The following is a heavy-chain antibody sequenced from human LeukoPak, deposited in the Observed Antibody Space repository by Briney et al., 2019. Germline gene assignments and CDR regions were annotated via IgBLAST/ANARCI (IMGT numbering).Heavy chain of an antibody. J-gene: IGHJ4*02. CDR1: GFTFSSYG. V-gene: IGHV3-21*01. Sequence: PGGSLRLSGAASGFTFSSYGMHWVRQAPGKGLEWVAAISGSGGSTYYADSVKGRFTISRDNAKNSLYLQMNSLRAEDTAVYYCARDKLAVAGSADYWGQGTLVTVSS. CDR2: ISGSGGST. D-gene: IGHD6-19*01. CDR3: ARDKLAVAGSADY.